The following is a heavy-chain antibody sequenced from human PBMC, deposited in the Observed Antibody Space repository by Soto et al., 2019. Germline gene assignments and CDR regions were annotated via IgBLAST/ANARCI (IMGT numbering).Heavy chain of an antibody. J-gene: IGHJ4*02. CDR3: ATDIAYCTNGVCPF. CDR2: FDPEDGET. CDR1: GYTLTELS. V-gene: IGHV1-24*01. D-gene: IGHD2-8*01. Sequence: ASVKVSCKXSGYTLTELSMHWVRQAPGKGLEWMGGFDPEDGETIYAQKFQGRVTMTEDTSTDTAYMELSSLRSEDTAVYYCATDIAYCTNGVCPFWGQGTLVTVSS.